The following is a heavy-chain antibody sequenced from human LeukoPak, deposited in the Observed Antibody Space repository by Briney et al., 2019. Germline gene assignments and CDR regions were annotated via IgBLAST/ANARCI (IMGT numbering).Heavy chain of an antibody. CDR2: IWYDGSNK. J-gene: IGHJ4*02. Sequence: GRSLRLFCAASGFTFSSYGMHWVRQAPGKGLEWVALIWYDGSNKYYADSVKGRLTISRDNSKNTLYLQMNSLRAEDTAVYYCAREGPRGNSQFDYWGQGTLVTVSS. CDR1: GFTFSSYG. CDR3: AREGPRGNSQFDY. D-gene: IGHD2/OR15-2a*01. V-gene: IGHV3-33*01.